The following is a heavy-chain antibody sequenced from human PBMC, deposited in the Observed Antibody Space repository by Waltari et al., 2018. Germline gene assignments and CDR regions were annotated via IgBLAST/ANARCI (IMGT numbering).Heavy chain of an antibody. CDR2: IYHSGST. V-gene: IGHV4-38-2*02. D-gene: IGHD3-16*01. CDR3: ARDPWG. CDR1: GYSISSGYY. Sequence: QVQLQESGPGLVKPSETLSLTCAVSGYSISSGYYWGWIRQPPGKGLEWIGSIYHSGSTYTNPSLKIRVTISVDTSKNQFSRKLSSVTAADTAVYYCARDPWGWGQGTLVTVSS. J-gene: IGHJ4*02.